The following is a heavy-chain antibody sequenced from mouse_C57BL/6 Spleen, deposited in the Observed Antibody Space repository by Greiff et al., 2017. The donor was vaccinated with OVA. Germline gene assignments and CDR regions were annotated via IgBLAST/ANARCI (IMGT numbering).Heavy chain of an antibody. D-gene: IGHD1-1*01. CDR1: GFSLTSYG. V-gene: IGHV2-2*01. Sequence: VKLVESGPGLVQPSQSLSITCTVSGFSLTSYGVHWVRQSPGKGLEWLGVIWSGGSTDYNAAFISRLSISKDNSKSQVFFKMNSLQADDTAIYYCARRITTVVANYAMDYWGQGTSVTVSS. J-gene: IGHJ4*01. CDR3: ARRITTVVANYAMDY. CDR2: IWSGGST.